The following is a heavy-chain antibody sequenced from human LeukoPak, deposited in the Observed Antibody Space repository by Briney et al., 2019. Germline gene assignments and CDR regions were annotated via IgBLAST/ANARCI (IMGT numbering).Heavy chain of an antibody. CDR1: GGSMNKYY. V-gene: IGHV4-59*01. Sequence: SETLSLTCTVSGGSMNKYYWNWIRQPPGKGLEWIGYIYYSGRTNYNPSLKSRVTISVDTSKNQFSLRLSSVTAADTAVYYCARLFLPESEYHNWFDPWGQGTLVTVSS. J-gene: IGHJ5*02. CDR2: IYYSGRT. D-gene: IGHD1-14*01. CDR3: ARLFLPESEYHNWFDP.